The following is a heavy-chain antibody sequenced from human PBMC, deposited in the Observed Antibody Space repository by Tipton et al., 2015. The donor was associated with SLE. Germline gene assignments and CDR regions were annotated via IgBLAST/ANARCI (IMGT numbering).Heavy chain of an antibody. J-gene: IGHJ6*02. D-gene: IGHD2-21*01. V-gene: IGHV4-59*08. CDR2: ISYGGDT. CDR3: ARGLLTWRGAVVGVDV. CDR1: GGSVSSFH. Sequence: LRLSCTVSGGSVSSFHWSWIRQPPGKGLEWIGYISYGGDTNYNPSLKSRVTISVDTAKSQFSLKLTSVTAADTAVYYCARGLLTWRGAVVGVDVWGQGTTVNVSS.